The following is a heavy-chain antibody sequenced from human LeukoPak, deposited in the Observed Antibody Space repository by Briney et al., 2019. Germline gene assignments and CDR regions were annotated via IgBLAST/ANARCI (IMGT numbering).Heavy chain of an antibody. CDR1: GFRFESHT. D-gene: IGHD3-16*01. CDR2: TTSGSTTI. Sequence: GGSLRLSCGASGFRFESHTMGWVRQAPGEGLEWISSTTSGSTTIYYGDSVRGRFTVSRDNAENSLYLQMNNMRVSDTAVYFCARDVGDGEYFFDFWGQGTLVSVSS. V-gene: IGHV3-48*04. CDR3: ARDVGDGEYFFDF. J-gene: IGHJ4*02.